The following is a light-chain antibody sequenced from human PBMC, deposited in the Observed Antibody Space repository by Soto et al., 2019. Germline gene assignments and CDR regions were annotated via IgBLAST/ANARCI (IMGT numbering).Light chain of an antibody. CDR1: QSVSSQ. Sequence: EIVLTQSPATLSLSPGERATLSCRASQSVSSQLAWYQQKPGEAPRLLIYEASNRATGIPNRFSGSGSGKDFTLTISSLEPEDFALYYCQQRSDWPLTFGGGTQVEIK. J-gene: IGKJ4*01. CDR2: EAS. V-gene: IGKV3-11*01. CDR3: QQRSDWPLT.